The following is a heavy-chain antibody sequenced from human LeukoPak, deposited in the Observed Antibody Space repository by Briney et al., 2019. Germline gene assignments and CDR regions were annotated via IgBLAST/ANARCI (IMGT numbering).Heavy chain of an antibody. V-gene: IGHV1-8*01. CDR3: ARSTEARYYYYMDV. CDR1: EYTFTSYD. CDR2: MNPNSGNT. Sequence: ASVKVSCKASEYTFTSYDINWVRQATGQGLEWMGWMNPNSGNTGYAQKFQGRVTMTRNTSISTAYMELSSLRSEDTAVYYCARSTEARYYYYMDVWGKGTTVTISS. J-gene: IGHJ6*03.